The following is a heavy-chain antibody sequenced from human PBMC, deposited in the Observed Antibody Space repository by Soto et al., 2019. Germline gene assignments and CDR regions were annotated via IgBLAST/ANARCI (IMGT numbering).Heavy chain of an antibody. CDR3: AKLSYYGSGSYYNIWDV. CDR1: GFTFSTYS. J-gene: IGHJ6*02. V-gene: IGHV3-48*01. D-gene: IGHD3-10*01. CDR2: ISSSSSTI. Sequence: GGSLRLSCAASGFTFSTYSMNWVRQAPGKGLEWVSYISSSSSTIFYTDSVKGRFTVSRDNAKNTLYLQMNSLRAEDTAVYYCAKLSYYGSGSYYNIWDVWGQGTTVTVSS.